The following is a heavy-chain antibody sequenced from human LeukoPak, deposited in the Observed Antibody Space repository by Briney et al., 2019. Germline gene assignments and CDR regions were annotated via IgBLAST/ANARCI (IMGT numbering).Heavy chain of an antibody. CDR2: IWYDGSNE. CDR3: ARGQQQLPVRFDP. Sequence: GGSLRLSCAASGFTFSASVIHWVRRAPGKGLEWVAVIWYDGSNEYYADSVKGRFTISRDNSKNSLYLQMNSLRAEDTAVYYCARGQQQLPVRFDPWGQGTLVTVSS. V-gene: IGHV3-33*01. D-gene: IGHD6-13*01. J-gene: IGHJ5*02. CDR1: GFTFSASV.